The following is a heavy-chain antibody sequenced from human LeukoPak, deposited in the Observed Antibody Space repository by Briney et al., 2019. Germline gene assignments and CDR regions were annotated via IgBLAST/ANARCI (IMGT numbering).Heavy chain of an antibody. J-gene: IGHJ4*02. Sequence: GGFLRLSCAASGFTFSSYAMHWVRQAPGKGLEWVAVISYDGSNKYYADSVKGRFTISRDNSKNTLYLQMNSLRAEDTAVYYCARAHLIVVVTAPPSRWGQGTLVTVSS. CDR3: ARAHLIVVVTAPPSR. D-gene: IGHD2-21*02. V-gene: IGHV3-30-3*01. CDR2: ISYDGSNK. CDR1: GFTFSSYA.